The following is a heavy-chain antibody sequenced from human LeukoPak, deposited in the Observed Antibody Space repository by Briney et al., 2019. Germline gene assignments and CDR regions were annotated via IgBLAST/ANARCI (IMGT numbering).Heavy chain of an antibody. Sequence: GGSLRLSCAASGFTFSSYEMNWVRQAPGKGLEWVSYISSSGSTIYYADSVKGRFTISRDNAKNSLYLQMNSLRAEDTAVYYCARGAYFGPIVVVLNFDYWGQGTLVTVSS. V-gene: IGHV3-48*03. CDR3: ARGAYFGPIVVVLNFDY. J-gene: IGHJ4*02. CDR1: GFTFSSYE. CDR2: ISSSGSTI. D-gene: IGHD2-21*01.